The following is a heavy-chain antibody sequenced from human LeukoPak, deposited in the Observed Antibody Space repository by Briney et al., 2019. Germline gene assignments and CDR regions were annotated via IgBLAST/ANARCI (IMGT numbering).Heavy chain of an antibody. D-gene: IGHD4-17*01. CDR3: AREMNYDDSRTSDY. CDR2: IDSNSGGT. Sequence: ASVTVSCKASGYTFSGYYMHWVRRAPGQGVEWMGRIDSNSGGTNYAQNFQGRVTMTRDTSISTVYMALISLRSDDTAVYYCAREMNYDDSRTSDYWGQGTLVTVSS. CDR1: GYTFSGYY. V-gene: IGHV1-2*02. J-gene: IGHJ4*02.